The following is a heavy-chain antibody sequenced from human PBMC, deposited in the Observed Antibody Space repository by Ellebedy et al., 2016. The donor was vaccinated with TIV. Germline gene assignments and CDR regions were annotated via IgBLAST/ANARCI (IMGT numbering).Heavy chain of an antibody. CDR3: ARDITSYGYSDS. CDR2: ISSVSNYI. Sequence: GGSLRLSXSPSGFIFSDYTMIWVRQAPGKGLEWVASISSVSNYIYYADSVRGRFTISRDNAENSLSLQMNSLRTEDTSVYFCARDITSYGYSDSWGHGTLVTVSS. D-gene: IGHD5-18*01. CDR1: GFIFSDYT. J-gene: IGHJ4*01. V-gene: IGHV3-21*03.